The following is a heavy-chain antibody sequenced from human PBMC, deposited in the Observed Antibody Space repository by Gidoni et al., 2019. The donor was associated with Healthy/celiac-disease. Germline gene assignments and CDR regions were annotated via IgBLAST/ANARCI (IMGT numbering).Heavy chain of an antibody. CDR3: ARGGIVVVVAATFDP. CDR2: INHSGST. V-gene: IGHV4-34*01. Sequence: QVQLQQWGAGLLKPSETLSLTCAVYGGSFSGYYWSWLRQPPGKGLEGIGEINHSGSTNSNPSPKSRVTISVDTSKNQFSLKLSSVTAADTAVYYCARGGIVVVVAATFDPWGQGTLVTVSS. J-gene: IGHJ5*02. CDR1: GGSFSGYY. D-gene: IGHD2-15*01.